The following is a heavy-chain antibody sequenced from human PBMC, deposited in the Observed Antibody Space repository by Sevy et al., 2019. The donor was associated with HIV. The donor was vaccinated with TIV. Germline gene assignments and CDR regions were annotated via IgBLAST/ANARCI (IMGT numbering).Heavy chain of an antibody. CDR2: VRNDGSTK. D-gene: IGHD4-17*01. Sequence: GGSLRLSCAASGFTFKSYGMHWVRQAPGKGLERVTFVRNDGSTKYYADSVRGRFTASRDNSKNTLYLQMNSLRPEDTAVYYCVKGPHPAVTTSYALDVWCQGTTVTVSS. V-gene: IGHV3-30*02. CDR1: GFTFKSYG. CDR3: VKGPHPAVTTSYALDV. J-gene: IGHJ6*02.